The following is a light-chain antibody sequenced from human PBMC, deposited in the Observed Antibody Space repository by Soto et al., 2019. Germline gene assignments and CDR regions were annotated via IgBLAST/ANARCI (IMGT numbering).Light chain of an antibody. CDR1: QSVSSN. CDR3: QQYNDWPLT. Sequence: DIVITQSPATLSVSPGERATLSCRASQSVSSNLAWYQQKPGQAPRLLVYDASTRATGIPARFSGSGSGTEFTLTITSLQSEDSAVYYCQQYNDWPLTFGGGTKVEIK. J-gene: IGKJ4*01. CDR2: DAS. V-gene: IGKV3-15*01.